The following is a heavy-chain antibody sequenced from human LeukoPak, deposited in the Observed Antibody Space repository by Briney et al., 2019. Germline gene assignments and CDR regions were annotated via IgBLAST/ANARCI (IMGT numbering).Heavy chain of an antibody. Sequence: GGSLRLSCAASGFTFSSYGMHWVRQAPGKGLEWVAVISYDGSNKYYADSVKGRFTISRDNSKNTLYLQMNSLRAEDTAVYYCACTPRDAFDIWGQGTMVTVSS. V-gene: IGHV3-30*03. J-gene: IGHJ3*02. CDR1: GFTFSSYG. CDR3: ACTPRDAFDI. D-gene: IGHD2-8*01. CDR2: ISYDGSNK.